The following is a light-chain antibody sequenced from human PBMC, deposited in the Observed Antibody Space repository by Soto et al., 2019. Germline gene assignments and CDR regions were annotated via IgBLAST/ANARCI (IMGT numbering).Light chain of an antibody. CDR1: QSVSSY. J-gene: IGKJ5*01. V-gene: IGKV3-11*01. CDR3: QQRSNWPPIT. Sequence: IVLTQSPATLSLSPGERVTLSCRASQSVSSYLAWYQQKPGQAPRLLIYDASNRATGIPARFSGSGSGTDFTLTISSLEPEDFAVYYCQQRSNWPPITFGQGTRLEMK. CDR2: DAS.